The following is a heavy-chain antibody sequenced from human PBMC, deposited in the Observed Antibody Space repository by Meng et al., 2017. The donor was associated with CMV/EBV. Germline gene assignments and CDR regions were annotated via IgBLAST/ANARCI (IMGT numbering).Heavy chain of an antibody. CDR3: ARGDYSGYDRPGYGMDV. CDR2: INPSGGST. J-gene: IGHJ6*02. CDR1: GYTFTSNY. V-gene: IGHV1-46*01. Sequence: ASVKVSCKASGYTFTSNYMHWVRQAPGQGLEWMGIINPSGGSTSYAQKFQGRVTMTRDTSTSTVYMELSSLRSEDTAVYYCARGDYSGYDRPGYGMDVWGQGTTVTVSS. D-gene: IGHD5-12*01.